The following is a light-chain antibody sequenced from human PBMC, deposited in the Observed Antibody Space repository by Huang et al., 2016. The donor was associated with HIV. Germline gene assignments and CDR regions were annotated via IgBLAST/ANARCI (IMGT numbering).Light chain of an antibody. Sequence: EIVMTQSPATLSVSPGERATLSCRASESVSSRLALYQEKPGQFVRVVIFGASTSAAGVLVRCSGRGSGTEFTLTISSLQSEDFAFYFCQQYNNWPPWTFGQGTKVDI. CDR1: ESVSSR. V-gene: IGKV3-15*01. J-gene: IGKJ1*01. CDR2: GAS. CDR3: QQYNNWPPWT.